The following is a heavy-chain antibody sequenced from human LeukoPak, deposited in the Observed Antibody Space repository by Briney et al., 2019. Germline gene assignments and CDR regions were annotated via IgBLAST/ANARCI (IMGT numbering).Heavy chain of an antibody. V-gene: IGHV5-51*01. CDR3: ARAWNFDY. CDR1: GYSFTNYW. D-gene: IGHD1-1*01. CDR2: INPSDSDT. Sequence: GESLKISCKGSGYSFTNYWIAWVRQMPGRGMEWMVIINPSDSDTRYSPSFQGQVTISADKSISTAYLQWSSLKASDSAMYYCARAWNFDYWGQGTLVTVSS. J-gene: IGHJ4*02.